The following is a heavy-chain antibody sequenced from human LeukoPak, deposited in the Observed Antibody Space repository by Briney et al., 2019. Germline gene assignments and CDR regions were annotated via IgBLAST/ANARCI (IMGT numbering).Heavy chain of an antibody. J-gene: IGHJ4*02. CDR2: ITPSGGST. Sequence: GGSLRLSCAASGFTFSSCALSWVRQVPGKGLEWVSAITPSGGSTYYSDSVKGRFTISRDNSKNTLYLQMNSLRAEDTAVYYRAKRDPTVRKLDYWGQGTLVTVSS. CDR1: GFTFSSCA. D-gene: IGHD3-16*01. V-gene: IGHV3-23*01. CDR3: AKRDPTVRKLDY.